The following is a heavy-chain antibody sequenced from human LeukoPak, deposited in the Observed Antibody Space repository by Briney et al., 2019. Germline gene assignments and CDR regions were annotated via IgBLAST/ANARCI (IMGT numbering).Heavy chain of an antibody. J-gene: IGHJ6*03. D-gene: IGHD6-13*01. V-gene: IGHV3-7*01. CDR1: GFTFGSYW. CDR3: ARDRPTSSWYDYYYYYYMDV. Sequence: GGSLRLSCAASGFTFGSYWMSWVRQAPGKGLEWVANIKQDGSEKYYVDSVKGRFTISRDNAKNSLYLQMNSLRAEDTAVYYCARDRPTSSWYDYYYYYYMDVWGKGTTVTISS. CDR2: IKQDGSEK.